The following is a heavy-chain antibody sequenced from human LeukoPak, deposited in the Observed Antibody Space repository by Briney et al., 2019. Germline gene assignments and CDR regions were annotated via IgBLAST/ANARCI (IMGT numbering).Heavy chain of an antibody. CDR1: GYTFTSYG. J-gene: IGHJ3*02. D-gene: IGHD3-22*01. CDR2: ISAYNGNT. Sequence: ASVKVSCKASGYTFTSYGISWVRQAPGQGLEWMGLISAYNGNTNYAQKLQGRVTMTTDTSTSTAYMELRSLRSDDTAVYYCARPITDDSSGSLDAFDIWGQGTMVTVSS. CDR3: ARPITDDSSGSLDAFDI. V-gene: IGHV1-18*01.